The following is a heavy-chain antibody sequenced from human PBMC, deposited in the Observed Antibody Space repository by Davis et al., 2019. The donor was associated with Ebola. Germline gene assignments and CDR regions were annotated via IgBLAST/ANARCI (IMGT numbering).Heavy chain of an antibody. CDR3: LGDPNWAFGY. D-gene: IGHD3-16*01. J-gene: IGHJ4*02. CDR1: GFTLSNYD. Sequence: GESLKISCAASGFTLSNYDMHWVRQAPGKGLEWVSVIGTAGDTYYPGSVKGRFTISRENAKNSLYLQMNSLTVEDTAVYYCLGDPNWAFGYWGQGTLVTVSS. V-gene: IGHV3-13*01. CDR2: IGTAGDT.